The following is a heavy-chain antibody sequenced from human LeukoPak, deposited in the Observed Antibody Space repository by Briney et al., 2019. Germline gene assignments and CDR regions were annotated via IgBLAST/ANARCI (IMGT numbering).Heavy chain of an antibody. CDR1: GFTFTSYA. J-gene: IGHJ6*02. CDR2: ISGGGGGS. CDR3: AKDQGTTNYYYYGMDV. V-gene: IGHV3-23*01. Sequence: PGGSLRLSCAASGFTFTSYAMSWVRQAPGKGLEWVSAISGGGGGSYYADSVKGRFTISRDNSKNTLYLQMNSLRAEDTAVYYCAKDQGTTNYYYYGMDVWGQGTTVTVSS. D-gene: IGHD4-4*01.